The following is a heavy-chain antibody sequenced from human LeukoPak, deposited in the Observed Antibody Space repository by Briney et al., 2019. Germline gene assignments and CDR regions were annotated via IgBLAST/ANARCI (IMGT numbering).Heavy chain of an antibody. CDR2: ISSSGSTI. V-gene: IGHV3-48*03. D-gene: IGHD3-22*01. CDR3: ARHTYYYDSRAFDI. J-gene: IGHJ3*02. CDR1: GFTFSSYE. Sequence: GGSLRLSCAASGFTFSSYEMNWVRQAPGKGLEWVSYISSSGSTIYYADSVKGRFTISRDNAKNSLYLQMNSLRAEDTAVYYCARHTYYYDSRAFDIWGQGTMVTVSS.